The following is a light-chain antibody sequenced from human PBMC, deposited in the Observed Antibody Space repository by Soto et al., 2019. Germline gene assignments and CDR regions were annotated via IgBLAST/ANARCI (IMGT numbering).Light chain of an antibody. CDR1: DIGSKS. CDR2: YEI. CDR3: HVWDSDTNHVV. Sequence: SYELTQPPSVSVAPGMTARITCGGSDIGSKSVHWYQQKPGQAPVLVIYYEIDRPSGIPERFSGSHSGNTATLTITRVDAGDEADYYCHVWDSDTNHVVFGGGTKLTVL. V-gene: IGLV3-21*01. J-gene: IGLJ2*01.